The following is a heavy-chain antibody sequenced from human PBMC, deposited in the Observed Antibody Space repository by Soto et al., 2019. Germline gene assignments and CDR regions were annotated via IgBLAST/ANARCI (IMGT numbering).Heavy chain of an antibody. CDR3: ATSLELPLGVDV. Sequence: ASVKVSCKVSGYSLTELSIHWVRQVPEKGLEWMGSFDPEDGQTINKQKFQDRVTMTGDTSSDTGYMELSNLRSEDTAIYYCATSLELPLGVDVWGQGTTVTVSS. CDR1: GYSLTELS. J-gene: IGHJ6*02. D-gene: IGHD1-7*01. V-gene: IGHV1-24*01. CDR2: FDPEDGQT.